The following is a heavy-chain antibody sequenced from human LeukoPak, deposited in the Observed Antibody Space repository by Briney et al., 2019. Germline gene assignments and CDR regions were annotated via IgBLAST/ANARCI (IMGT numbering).Heavy chain of an antibody. CDR2: ISGSGGST. Sequence: GGSLRLSCAASGFTFSSYAMSWVRQAPGKGLEWVSAISGSGGSTYYADSVKGRFTISRDKSKNTLYLQMNSLRAEDTAVYYCAKTTFGGVIPHWGQGTLVTVSS. CDR1: GFTFSSYA. J-gene: IGHJ4*02. V-gene: IGHV3-23*01. D-gene: IGHD3-16*02. CDR3: AKTTFGGVIPH.